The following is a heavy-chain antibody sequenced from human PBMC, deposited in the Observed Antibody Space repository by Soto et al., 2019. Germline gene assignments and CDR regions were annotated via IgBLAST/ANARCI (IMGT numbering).Heavy chain of an antibody. CDR3: ARDSRLVWLGEPIDY. J-gene: IGHJ4*02. D-gene: IGHD3-10*01. V-gene: IGHV1-18*04. CDR1: GYTFTSYG. CDR2: ISDYNGNT. Sequence: QVQLVQSGGEVKKPGASVTISCKPSGYTFTSYGISWVRQAPGQGLERLGWISDYNGNTNYAQKQQGRSTMTTDKSTSTAYMELRSLRYDDTAVDYCARDSRLVWLGEPIDYWGQETLVTVCS.